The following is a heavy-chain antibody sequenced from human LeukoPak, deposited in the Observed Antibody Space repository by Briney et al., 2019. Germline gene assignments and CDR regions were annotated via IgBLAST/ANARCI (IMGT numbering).Heavy chain of an antibody. V-gene: IGHV1-2*02. Sequence: GASVKVSFKASGYTFTVYYMHWVRQAPGQGLEWMGWINPNSGGTNYAQKFQGSVTMTKDTSVSTAYMELSRLRSDDTAVYYCARAPSSSWYYFDYWGQGTLVTVSS. CDR3: ARAPSSSWYYFDY. CDR2: INPNSGGT. D-gene: IGHD6-13*01. CDR1: GYTFTVYY. J-gene: IGHJ4*02.